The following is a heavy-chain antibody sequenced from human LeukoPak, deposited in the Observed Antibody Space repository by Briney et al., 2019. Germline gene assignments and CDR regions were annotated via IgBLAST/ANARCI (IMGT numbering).Heavy chain of an antibody. D-gene: IGHD7-27*01. CDR2: ISGSGGST. V-gene: IGHV3-23*01. Sequence: GGSLRLSCAASGFSFSSYGMHWVRQAPGKGLEWVSAISGSGGSTYYADSVKGRFTISRDNSRHTLFLQINSLRAEDTAVYFCAKGTLNWGSYYMDVWGKGTTVTVSS. CDR1: GFSFSSYG. CDR3: AKGTLNWGSYYMDV. J-gene: IGHJ6*03.